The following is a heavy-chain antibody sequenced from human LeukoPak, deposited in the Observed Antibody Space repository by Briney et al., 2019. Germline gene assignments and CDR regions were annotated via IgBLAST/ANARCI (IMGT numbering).Heavy chain of an antibody. CDR3: ARGSRSYYEC. J-gene: IGHJ4*02. Sequence: PSETLSLTCAVYGGSFSGYYWSWIRQPPGKGLEWIGEINHSGSTNYNPSLKSRVTISVDTSKNQFSLKLSSVTAADTAVYYCARGSRSYYECWGQGTLVTVSS. CDR1: GGSFSGYY. D-gene: IGHD1-26*01. V-gene: IGHV4-34*01. CDR2: INHSGST.